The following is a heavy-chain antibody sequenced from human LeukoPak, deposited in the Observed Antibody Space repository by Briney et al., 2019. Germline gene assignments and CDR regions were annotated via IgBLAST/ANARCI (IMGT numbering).Heavy chain of an antibody. J-gene: IGHJ5*02. CDR3: ARVVGSGDYYDSSGDPIGLFDP. CDR2: IIPIFGTA. D-gene: IGHD3-22*01. Sequence: SVKVSCKASGYTFTNYAMNWVRQAPGQGLEWMGGIIPIFGTANYAQKFQGRVTVTADESTSTAYMELSSLRSEDTAVYYCARVVGSGDYYDSSGDPIGLFDPWGQGTLVTVSS. V-gene: IGHV1-69*13. CDR1: GYTFTNYA.